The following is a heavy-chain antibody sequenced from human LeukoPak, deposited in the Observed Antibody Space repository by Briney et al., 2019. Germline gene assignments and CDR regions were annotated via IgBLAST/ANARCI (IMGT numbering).Heavy chain of an antibody. J-gene: IGHJ1*01. Sequence: GGSLRLSCAASGFTFSSYAMSWVRQAPGKGLEWVSAISGSGGSTYYADSVKGRFTISRDNSKNTLYLQMNSLRAEDTAVYYYAKDVLNYYDSSGYGYFQHWGQGTLVTVSS. CDR2: ISGSGGST. CDR3: AKDVLNYYDSSGYGYFQH. V-gene: IGHV3-23*01. D-gene: IGHD3-22*01. CDR1: GFTFSSYA.